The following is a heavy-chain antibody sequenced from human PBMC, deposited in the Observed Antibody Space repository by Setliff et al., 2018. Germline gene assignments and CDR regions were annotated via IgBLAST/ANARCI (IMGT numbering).Heavy chain of an antibody. J-gene: IGHJ3*02. D-gene: IGHD3-10*01. CDR1: GASISSGAYY. V-gene: IGHV4-31*03. Sequence: TLSLTCTVSGASISSGAYYWSWIRQHPGKGLEWIGYIYYSGSTYFNPSLESRVTMSVDTSKNQFSLNLSSVTAADTAVYYCARIYASGSNFDAFDIWGQGTMVTVS. CDR3: ARIYASGSNFDAFDI. CDR2: IYYSGST.